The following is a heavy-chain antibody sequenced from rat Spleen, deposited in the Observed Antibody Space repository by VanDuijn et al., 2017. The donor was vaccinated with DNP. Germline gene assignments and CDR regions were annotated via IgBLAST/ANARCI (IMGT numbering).Heavy chain of an antibody. J-gene: IGHJ2*01. Sequence: EVQLVESGGGLVQPGRSLKLSCAASGFTFSNYYMAWVRQAPKKGLEWVAAISTSGSRTYYADSVKGRFTISRDNAKSTLFLQMESLRSEDTATYYCAKDAFDYWGQGVMVTVSS. CDR2: ISTSGSRT. CDR3: AKDAFDY. CDR1: GFTFSNYY. V-gene: IGHV5S23*01.